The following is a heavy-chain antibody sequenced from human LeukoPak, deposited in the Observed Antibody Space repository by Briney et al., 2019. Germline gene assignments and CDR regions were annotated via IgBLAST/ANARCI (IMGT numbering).Heavy chain of an antibody. Sequence: PGGSLRLSCAASGFTSSSYSMNWVRQAPGKGLEWVSYISSSSSTIYYADSVKGRFTISRDNAKNSLYLQMNSLRAEDTAVYYCARSRHYYDSSGYYYYFDYWGQGTLVTVSS. CDR3: ARSRHYYDSSGYYYYFDY. CDR1: GFTSSSYS. J-gene: IGHJ4*02. D-gene: IGHD3-22*01. V-gene: IGHV3-48*01. CDR2: ISSSSSTI.